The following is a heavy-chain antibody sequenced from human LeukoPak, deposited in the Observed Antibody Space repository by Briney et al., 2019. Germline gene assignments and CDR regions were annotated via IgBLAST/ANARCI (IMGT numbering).Heavy chain of an antibody. J-gene: IGHJ4*02. V-gene: IGHV4-59*11. Sequence: SETLSLTCTVSGGSISSHYWSWIRQPPGKGLEWIGYIYYSGSTNYNPSLKSRVTISVDTSKNQFSLKLSSVTAADTAVYYCARESHHFDYWGQGTLVTVSS. CDR3: ARESHHFDY. CDR2: IYYSGST. CDR1: GGSISSHY.